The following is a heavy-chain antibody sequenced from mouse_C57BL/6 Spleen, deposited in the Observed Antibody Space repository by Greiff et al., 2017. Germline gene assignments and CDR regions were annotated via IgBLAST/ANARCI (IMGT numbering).Heavy chain of an antibody. Sequence: VKLQESGPELVKPGASVKISCKASGYAFSSSWMNWVKQRPGKGLEWIGRIYPGDGDTNYNGKFKGKATLTADKSSSTAYMQLSSLTSEDSAVYFCAITTVVEGDFDVWGTGTTVTVSS. CDR1: GYAFSSSW. J-gene: IGHJ1*03. CDR3: AITTVVEGDFDV. CDR2: IYPGDGDT. D-gene: IGHD1-1*01. V-gene: IGHV1-82*01.